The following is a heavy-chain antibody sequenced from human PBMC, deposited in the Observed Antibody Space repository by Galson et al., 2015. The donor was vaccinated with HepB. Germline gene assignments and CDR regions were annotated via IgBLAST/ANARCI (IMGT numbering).Heavy chain of an antibody. CDR1: GFIFDDYA. CDR3: VKGYSYGISYYFDY. V-gene: IGHV3-9*01. CDR2: VSWNSGSI. J-gene: IGHJ4*02. Sequence: SLRLSCAASGFIFDDYALHWVRQAPGKGLEWVSGVSWNSGSIGYADSVKGRFTISRDTAKNSLYLQMNSLTPEDTALYYCVKGYSYGISYYFDYWGQGALVTVSS. D-gene: IGHD5-18*01.